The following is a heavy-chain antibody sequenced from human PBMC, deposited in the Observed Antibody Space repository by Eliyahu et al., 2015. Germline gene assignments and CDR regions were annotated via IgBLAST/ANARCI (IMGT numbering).Heavy chain of an antibody. CDR1: GFXFSSXX. J-gene: IGHJ4*02. V-gene: IGHV3-30*03. Sequence: QVQLVESGGGVVQPGRSLRXSCAXXGFXFSSXXMHWVRQAPGKGLEWVAVISYDGSNKYYADSVKGRFTISRDNSKNTLYLQMNSLRAEDTAVYYCATTAREYCSSTSCYGFDYWGQGTLVTVSS. CDR3: ATTAREYCSSTSCYGFDY. D-gene: IGHD2-2*01. CDR2: ISYDGSNK.